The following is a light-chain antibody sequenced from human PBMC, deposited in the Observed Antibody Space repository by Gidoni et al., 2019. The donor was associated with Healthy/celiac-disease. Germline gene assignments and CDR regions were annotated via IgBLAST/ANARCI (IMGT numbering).Light chain of an antibody. V-gene: IGLV3-1*01. J-gene: IGLJ2*01. CDR3: QAWDSSTNVV. Sequence: SSELTQPPSVSVSPGQTASITCSGDTLGDKYACWYQQKPGQSPVLVIYQDSKRPSGIPERFSGSNSGNTATLTISGTQAMDEADYYCQAWDSSTNVVFGGGTKLTVL. CDR1: TLGDKY. CDR2: QDS.